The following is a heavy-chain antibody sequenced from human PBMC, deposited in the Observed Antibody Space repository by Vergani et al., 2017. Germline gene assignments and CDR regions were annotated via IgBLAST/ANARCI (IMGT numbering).Heavy chain of an antibody. D-gene: IGHD2-15*01. V-gene: IGHV1-69*01. Sequence: QVQLVQSGAEVKKPGSSVKVSCKASGGTFSSYAISGVRQAPGQGLEWMGGIIPIFGTANYAQKFQGRVTITADESTSTAYMELSSLRSEDTAVYYCARVGYCSGGSCFVGFDPWGQGTLVTVSS. J-gene: IGHJ5*02. CDR1: GGTFSSYA. CDR3: ARVGYCSGGSCFVGFDP. CDR2: IIPIFGTA.